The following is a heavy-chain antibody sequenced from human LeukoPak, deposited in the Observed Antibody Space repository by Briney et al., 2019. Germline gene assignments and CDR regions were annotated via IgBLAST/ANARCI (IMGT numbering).Heavy chain of an antibody. D-gene: IGHD3-22*01. Sequence: SETLSLTCTVSGGSISSYYWSWIRQPPGKGLECIGYIYDSGSTNYNPSLKSRVTISVDTSKNQFSLKLSSVTAADTAVYYCACLTTADAFDIWGQGTMVTVSS. J-gene: IGHJ3*02. CDR1: GGSISSYY. CDR2: IYDSGST. V-gene: IGHV4-59*01. CDR3: ACLTTADAFDI.